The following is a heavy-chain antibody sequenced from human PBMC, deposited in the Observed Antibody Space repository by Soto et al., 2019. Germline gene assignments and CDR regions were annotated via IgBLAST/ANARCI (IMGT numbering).Heavy chain of an antibody. J-gene: IGHJ4*02. CDR2: ISGSGGST. CDR1: GFTFSSYA. V-gene: IGHV3-23*01. CDR3: AKSEKRWLQSSTFDY. D-gene: IGHD5-12*01. Sequence: GGSLRLSCADSGFTFSSYALSWVRQAPGTGLEWVSAISGSGGSTYYADSVQGRFTISRDNSKNTLYLQMNSLRAEDTAVYYCAKSEKRWLQSSTFDYWGQGTLVTVS.